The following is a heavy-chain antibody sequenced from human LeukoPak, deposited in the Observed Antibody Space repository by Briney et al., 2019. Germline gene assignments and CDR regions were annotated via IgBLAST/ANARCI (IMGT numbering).Heavy chain of an antibody. D-gene: IGHD2-15*01. CDR2: INPSGGST. Sequence: GASVKVSRKASGYTFTSYYMHWVRQAPGQGLEWMGLINPSGGSTSYAQKFQGRVTITRDTSTSTVYMELSSLRSEDTAVYYCARESPLLHDAFDIWGQGTMVTVSS. CDR3: ARESPLLHDAFDI. V-gene: IGHV1-46*01. J-gene: IGHJ3*02. CDR1: GYTFTSYY.